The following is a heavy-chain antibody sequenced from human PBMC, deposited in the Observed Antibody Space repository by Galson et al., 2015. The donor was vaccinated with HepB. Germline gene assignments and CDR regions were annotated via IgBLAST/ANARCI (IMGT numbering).Heavy chain of an antibody. CDR3: VGAHLAADDSNSIPLDC. Sequence: CAISGDSVSSNSAAWNWIRQSPSRGLEWLGRTYYRSQWSTDYAVSVRSRITINPDTSNNQVSLQLNSVTPDDTAVYYCVGAHLAADDSNSIPLDCWGRGTLVTV. D-gene: IGHD2/OR15-2a*01. CDR2: TYYRSQWST. J-gene: IGHJ4*02. CDR1: GDSVSSNSAA. V-gene: IGHV6-1*01.